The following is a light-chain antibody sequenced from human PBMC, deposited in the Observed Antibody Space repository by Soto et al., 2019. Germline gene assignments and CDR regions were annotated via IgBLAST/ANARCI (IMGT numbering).Light chain of an antibody. J-gene: IGLJ2*01. CDR2: EVI. Sequence: QSALTQPPSESGSTGQSVTISCTGSRRDLGDSNYVSWYQQHPRKATKLIISEVINRPSGVPDRFSASKSGNTASLTISGLQADDEADYYCASKAGSSRHVVFGGGTKVTVL. CDR3: ASKAGSSRHVV. V-gene: IGLV2-8*01. CDR1: RRDLGDSNY.